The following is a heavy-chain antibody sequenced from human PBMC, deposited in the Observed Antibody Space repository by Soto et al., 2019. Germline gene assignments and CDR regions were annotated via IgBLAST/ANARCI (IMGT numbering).Heavy chain of an antibody. CDR2: ISGSGGST. V-gene: IGHV3-23*01. CDR1: GFTFSSYA. J-gene: IGHJ6*02. CDR3: AKGVGYCSSTSCYAYCGGDCYYYYYGMDV. Sequence: GGSLRLSCAASGFTFSSYAMSWVRQAPGKGLEWVSAISGSGGSTYYADSVKGRFTISRDNSKNTLYLQMNSLRAEDTAVYYCAKGVGYCSSTSCYAYCGGDCYYYYYGMDVWGQGTTVTVSS. D-gene: IGHD2-2*01.